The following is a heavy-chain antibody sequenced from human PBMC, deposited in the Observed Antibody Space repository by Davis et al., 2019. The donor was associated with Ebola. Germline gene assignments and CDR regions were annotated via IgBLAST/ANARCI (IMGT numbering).Heavy chain of an antibody. CDR2: ISSSGSYI. Sequence: LSLTCAASGFTFSSYTMNWVRQIPGKGLEWVSSISSSGSYIYYADSVKGRFTISRDNAKNSLYLQMNSLRAEDTAVYYCARSFINWNYSYYYYYGMDVWGQGTTVTVSS. CDR3: ARSFINWNYSYYYYYGMDV. V-gene: IGHV3-21*04. D-gene: IGHD1-7*01. CDR1: GFTFSSYT. J-gene: IGHJ6*02.